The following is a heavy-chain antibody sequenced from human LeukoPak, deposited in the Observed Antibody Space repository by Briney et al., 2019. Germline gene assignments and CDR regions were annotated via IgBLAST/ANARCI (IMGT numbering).Heavy chain of an antibody. Sequence: SETLSLTCTVSGGSISSYYWSWIRQPAGKGLEWIGRIYTSGSTNYNPSLKSRVTMSVDTTKNQFSLKLSSVTAADTAVYYCARDSTVVSEFDPWGQGTLVTVSS. V-gene: IGHV4-4*07. D-gene: IGHD4-23*01. CDR3: ARDSTVVSEFDP. J-gene: IGHJ5*02. CDR1: GGSISSYY. CDR2: IYTSGST.